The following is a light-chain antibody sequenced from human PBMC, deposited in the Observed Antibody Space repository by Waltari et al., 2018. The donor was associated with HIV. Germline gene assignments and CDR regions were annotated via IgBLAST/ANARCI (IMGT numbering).Light chain of an antibody. Sequence: DIQMTQSPSSLSPHIGDKVTITCRSSQTIDNYLNWYQQKPGQVPKLLIDLASSLHSGIPSRVSGAGSGTSFSLSISSVQLEDMAAYFCQQTYSVPRTFGQGT. J-gene: IGKJ1*01. CDR3: QQTYSVPRT. CDR1: QTIDNY. CDR2: LAS. V-gene: IGKV1-39*01.